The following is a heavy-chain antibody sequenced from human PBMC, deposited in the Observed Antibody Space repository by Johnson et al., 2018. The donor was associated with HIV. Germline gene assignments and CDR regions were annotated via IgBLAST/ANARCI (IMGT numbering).Heavy chain of an antibody. CDR2: IYSGGKT. J-gene: IGHJ3*02. Sequence: VQLVETGGGLIQPGGSLRLSCAASGFTVSSNYMSWVRQAPGKGLEWVSVIYSGGKTYYADSVKGRFTISRDNAKNSLYLQLNSLRAEDTALYFCARDRRHYYDSSGYPDYDAFDIWGQGTMVTVSS. V-gene: IGHV3-53*02. CDR1: GFTVSSNY. D-gene: IGHD3-22*01. CDR3: ARDRRHYYDSSGYPDYDAFDI.